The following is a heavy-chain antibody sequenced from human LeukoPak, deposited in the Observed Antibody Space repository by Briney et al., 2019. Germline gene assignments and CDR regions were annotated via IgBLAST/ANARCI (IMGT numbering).Heavy chain of an antibody. D-gene: IGHD1-26*01. CDR2: IIPIFGTA. V-gene: IGHV1-69*13. CDR3: ARRVGATSDAFDI. J-gene: IGHJ3*02. Sequence: ASVNVSCTASGGTFSSYAISWVRQAPGQGLEWMGGIIPIFGTANYAQKFQGRVTITADESTSTAYMELSSLRSEDTAVYYCARRVGATSDAFDIWGQGTMVTVSS. CDR1: GGTFSSYA.